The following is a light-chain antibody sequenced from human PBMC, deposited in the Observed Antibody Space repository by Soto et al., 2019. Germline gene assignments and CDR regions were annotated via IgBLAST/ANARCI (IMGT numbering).Light chain of an antibody. J-gene: IGKJ4*01. CDR3: QNYKTWPLA. CDR1: QDIGNF. V-gene: IGKV1-27*01. CDR2: AAY. Sequence: ILMTQSPSSLSAFVGYRVTITCRASQDIGNFLAWYQQKPGKVPELLIYAAYTLQSGVPSRFSGSGSGTEFTLTISSMQSEDFAVYYCQNYKTWPLAFGGGTKVDI.